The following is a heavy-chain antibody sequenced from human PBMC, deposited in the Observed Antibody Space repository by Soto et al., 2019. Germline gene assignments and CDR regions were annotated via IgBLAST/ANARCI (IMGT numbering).Heavy chain of an antibody. CDR3: ARAQYIVGASLWSDS. D-gene: IGHD1-26*01. V-gene: IGHV3-30-3*01. CDR2: ISYDGSNK. J-gene: IGHJ4*02. CDR1: GFTFSSYA. Sequence: GGSLRLSCAASGFTFSSYAMHWVRQAPGKGLEWVAVISYDGSNKYYADSVKGRFTISRDNAKNTLYLQMNSLRAEDTAVYYCARAQYIVGASLWSDSWGQGTLVTVSS.